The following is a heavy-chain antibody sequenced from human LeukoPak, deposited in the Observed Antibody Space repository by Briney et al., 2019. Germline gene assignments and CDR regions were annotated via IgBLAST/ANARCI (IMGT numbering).Heavy chain of an antibody. CDR1: GYTFTSYG. Sequence: SSVTLSCKASGYTFTSYGISWVRQAPGQGLEWMGWISAYNGNTNYAQKLQGRVTMTTDTSTSTAYMELRSLRSDDTAVYYCARAPEYYYGSGSYRAHDAFDIWGHGTMVTVSS. J-gene: IGHJ3*02. CDR3: ARAPEYYYGSGSYRAHDAFDI. CDR2: ISAYNGNT. D-gene: IGHD3-10*01. V-gene: IGHV1-18*01.